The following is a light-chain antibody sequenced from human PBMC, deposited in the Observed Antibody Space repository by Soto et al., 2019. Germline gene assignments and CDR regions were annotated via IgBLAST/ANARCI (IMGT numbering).Light chain of an antibody. CDR3: QQYGSSPPYT. J-gene: IGKJ2*01. CDR1: QSVSNSY. CDR2: DAS. V-gene: IGKV3D-20*01. Sequence: EIVLTQSPATLSLSPGERATLSCGASQSVSNSYLAWYQQKPGLAPRLLIYDASSRATGIPDRFSGSGSRTDFTLTISRLEPEDFAVYYCQQYGSSPPYTFGQGTKLEIK.